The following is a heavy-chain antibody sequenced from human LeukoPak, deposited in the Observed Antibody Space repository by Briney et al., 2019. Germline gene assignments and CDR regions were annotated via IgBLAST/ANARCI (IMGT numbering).Heavy chain of an antibody. J-gene: IGHJ6*02. CDR2: ISSSSSYI. V-gene: IGHV3-21*01. CDR1: GFTFISYS. Sequence: GGSLRLSCAASGFTFISYSMNWVRQAPGKGLEWVSSISSSSSYIYYADSVKGRFTISRDNAKNSLYLQMNSLRAEDTAVYYCARRYCSSTSCYNYYGMDVWGQGTTVTVSS. D-gene: IGHD2-2*01. CDR3: ARRYCSSTSCYNYYGMDV.